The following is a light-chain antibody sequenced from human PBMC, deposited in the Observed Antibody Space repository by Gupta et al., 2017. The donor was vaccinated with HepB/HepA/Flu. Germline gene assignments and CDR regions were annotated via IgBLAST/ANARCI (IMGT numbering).Light chain of an antibody. CDR2: YDS. Sequence: SFVLTQPPSVSVAPGQTARITCGGNKIGGKSVHWYQQEPGQAPVMVISYDSDRPSGIPERFSGSNSGNTATLTISRVEAGDEADYYYQVWDSSRDQVVFGGGTKLTVL. J-gene: IGLJ2*01. V-gene: IGLV3-21*04. CDR1: KIGGKS. CDR3: QVWDSSRDQVV.